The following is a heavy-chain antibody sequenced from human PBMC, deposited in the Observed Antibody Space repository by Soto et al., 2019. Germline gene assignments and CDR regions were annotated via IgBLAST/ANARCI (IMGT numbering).Heavy chain of an antibody. V-gene: IGHV4-31*03. CDR3: ARGFTMVRIDY. Sequence: SETLSLTCTVSGGSISSGGYYWSWIRQHPGKGLEWIGYIYYSGSTYYNPSLKSRVTISVDTSKNQFSLKLSSVAAADTAVYYCARGFTMVRIDYWGQGTLVTVSS. D-gene: IGHD3-10*01. J-gene: IGHJ4*02. CDR1: GGSISSGGYY. CDR2: IYYSGST.